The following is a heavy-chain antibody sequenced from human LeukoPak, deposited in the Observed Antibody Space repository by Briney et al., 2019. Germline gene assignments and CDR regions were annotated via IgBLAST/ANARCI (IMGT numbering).Heavy chain of an antibody. CDR3: ARSGRIARPPFYGMDV. V-gene: IGHV4-31*03. D-gene: IGHD6-6*01. Sequence: SETLSLTCTVSGGSISSGGYYWSWIRQHPGKGLEWIGYIYYSGSTYYNPSLKSRVTISVDTSKNQFSLKLSSVTAADTAVYYCARSGRIARPPFYGMDVWGQGTTVTVSS. CDR1: GGSISSGGYY. J-gene: IGHJ6*02. CDR2: IYYSGST.